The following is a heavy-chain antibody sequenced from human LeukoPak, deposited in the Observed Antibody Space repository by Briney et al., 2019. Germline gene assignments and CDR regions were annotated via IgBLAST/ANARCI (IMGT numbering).Heavy chain of an antibody. CDR2: INHSGST. CDR1: GGSFSGYC. V-gene: IGHV4-34*01. J-gene: IGHJ4*02. Sequence: SETLSLTCAVYGGSFSGYCWSWIRQPPGKGLEWIGEINHSGSTNYNPSLKSRVTISVDTSKNQFSLKLSSVTAADTAVYYCARIEDYGGNSVNYWGQGTLVTVSS. CDR3: ARIEDYGGNSVNY. D-gene: IGHD4-23*01.